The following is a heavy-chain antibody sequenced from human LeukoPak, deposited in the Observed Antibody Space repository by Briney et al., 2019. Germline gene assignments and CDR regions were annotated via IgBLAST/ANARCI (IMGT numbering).Heavy chain of an antibody. Sequence: GASVKVSCKVSGYTLTELSMHWVRQAPGKGREWMGGFDPEDGETIYAQKFQGRVTMTEDTSTDTDYMELRSLRSEDTAVYYCATDPGNGGGYNYPFGYWGQGTLVTVSS. V-gene: IGHV1-24*01. D-gene: IGHD5-24*01. CDR3: ATDPGNGGGYNYPFGY. CDR1: GYTLTELS. CDR2: FDPEDGET. J-gene: IGHJ4*02.